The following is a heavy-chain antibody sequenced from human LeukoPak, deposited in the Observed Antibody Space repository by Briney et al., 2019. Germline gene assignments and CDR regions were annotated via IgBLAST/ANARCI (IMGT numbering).Heavy chain of an antibody. CDR3: AKGAKEYYYGSGIDY. D-gene: IGHD3-10*01. CDR2: ISYDGSNK. Sequence: PGGSLRLSCAASGFTFSSYGMHWVRQAPGKGLEWVAVISYDGSNKYYADSVKGRFTISRDNSKNTLYLQMNSLRAEDTAVYYCAKGAKEYYYGSGIDYWGQGTLVTVPS. J-gene: IGHJ4*02. V-gene: IGHV3-30*18. CDR1: GFTFSSYG.